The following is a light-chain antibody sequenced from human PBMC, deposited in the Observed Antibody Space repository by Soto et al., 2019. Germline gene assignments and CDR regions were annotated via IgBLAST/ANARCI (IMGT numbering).Light chain of an antibody. CDR2: YDS. Sequence: SYELTQPPSVSVAPGKTASIPCGENNIGGRSVHWYQQAPGQAPVLGISYDSDRPSGIPERFAGSNSGNTASLTISRVEAGDEADYYCQVWDSSSDHVVFGGGTQLTVL. CDR3: QVWDSSSDHVV. V-gene: IGLV3-21*04. J-gene: IGLJ7*01. CDR1: NIGGRS.